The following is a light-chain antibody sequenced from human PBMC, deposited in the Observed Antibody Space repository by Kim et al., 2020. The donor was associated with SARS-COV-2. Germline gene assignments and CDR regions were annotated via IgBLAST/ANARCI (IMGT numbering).Light chain of an antibody. J-gene: IGLJ3*02. V-gene: IGLV4-69*01. CDR1: SGSSSYA. CDR2: VNSDGSH. Sequence: ASVKLTCTLSSGSSSYAIAWHQQQPGKGPRYLMKVNSDGSHSRGTGIPDRFAGSSSGAERYLTISSLQSEDEADYYCQTWGTGIHVFGGGTQLTVL. CDR3: QTWGTGIHV.